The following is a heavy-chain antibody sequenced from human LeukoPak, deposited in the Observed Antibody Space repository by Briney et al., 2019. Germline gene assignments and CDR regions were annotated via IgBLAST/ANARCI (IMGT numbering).Heavy chain of an antibody. Sequence: GGSLRLSCAASGFTFSSNAMSWVRQAPGKGLEWVSVITGNGGRTYYTESVKGRFTISRDNSKNTMYLQMNSLRAEDTAVYYCAKDVHTSGWYGWFDSWGQGTLVTVSS. J-gene: IGHJ5*01. CDR2: ITGNGGRT. CDR1: GFTFSSNA. V-gene: IGHV3-23*01. CDR3: AKDVHTSGWYGWFDS. D-gene: IGHD6-19*01.